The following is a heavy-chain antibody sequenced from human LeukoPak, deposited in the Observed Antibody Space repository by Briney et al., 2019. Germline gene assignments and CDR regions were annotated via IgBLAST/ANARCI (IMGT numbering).Heavy chain of an antibody. V-gene: IGHV3-21*01. Sequence: GGSLRLSCAASGFTFSSYSMNWVRQAPGKGLEWVSSISSSSSYIYYADSVKGRFTISRDNAKNSLYLQMNSLRAEDTAVYYRARGRSGSYSFDYWGQGTLVTVSS. D-gene: IGHD3-10*01. CDR1: GFTFSSYS. J-gene: IGHJ4*02. CDR2: ISSSSSYI. CDR3: ARGRSGSYSFDY.